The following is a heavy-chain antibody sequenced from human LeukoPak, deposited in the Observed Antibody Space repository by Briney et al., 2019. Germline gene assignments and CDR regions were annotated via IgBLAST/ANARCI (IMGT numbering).Heavy chain of an antibody. CDR2: IKQDGSEK. D-gene: IGHD3-9*01. CDR1: GFTFSSYW. J-gene: IGHJ3*02. CDR3: ASGTPLRYLVVDAFDI. Sequence: GGSLRLSCAASGFTFSSYWMSWVRQAPGKGLEWVANIKQDGSEKYYVDSVKGRFTISRDNAKNSLYLQMNSLRAEDTAVYYCASGTPLRYLVVDAFDIWGQGTMVTVSS. V-gene: IGHV3-7*01.